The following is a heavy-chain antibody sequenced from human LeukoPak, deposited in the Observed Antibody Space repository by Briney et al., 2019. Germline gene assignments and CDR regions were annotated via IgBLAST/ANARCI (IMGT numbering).Heavy chain of an antibody. D-gene: IGHD3-22*01. CDR2: IKPDGSDK. V-gene: IGHV3-7*01. Sequence: GGSLRLCCAASGFRFSNYWMSWVRQAPGKGLEWVANIKPDGSDKYYVDSVKGRSTTSRDNAKNSLYLQMNSLRAEDTAVYYCARLGDRSGYYDFWGQGALVTVSS. CDR1: GFRFSNYW. CDR3: ARLGDRSGYYDF. J-gene: IGHJ4*02.